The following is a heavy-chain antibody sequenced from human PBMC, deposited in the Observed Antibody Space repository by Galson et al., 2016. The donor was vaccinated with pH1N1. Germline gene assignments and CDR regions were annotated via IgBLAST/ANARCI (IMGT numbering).Heavy chain of an antibody. CDR2: IRFDENNN. CDR3: AKDRAANYGDYWDY. V-gene: IGHV3-30*02. CDR1: GFTFSTYG. J-gene: IGHJ4*02. D-gene: IGHD4-17*01. Sequence: SLRLSCAASGFTFSTYGMHWVRQAPGKGLEWVAFIRFDENNNYYADSVKGRFTISRDSSKNMLYLQMNSLRAEDTAVYYCAKDRAANYGDYWDYWGQGTLVTVSS.